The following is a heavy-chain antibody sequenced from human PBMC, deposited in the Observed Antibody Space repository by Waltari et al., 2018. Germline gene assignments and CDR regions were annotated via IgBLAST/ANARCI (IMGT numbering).Heavy chain of an antibody. V-gene: IGHV4-34*01. D-gene: IGHD2-8*01. CDR3: ERHRRASNGMDY. CDR1: GGSFHNYS. CDR2: IDHSGAT. Sequence: QVQLQQWGAGLLTPSETLSPTCASYGGSFHNYSWIWVLQPPGKGLEWIGEIDHSGATKYNPSRESRVTISVDTSKSQFSLKLRSVTAADTAIYYCERHRRASNGMDYWGQGSLVTVSS. J-gene: IGHJ4*02.